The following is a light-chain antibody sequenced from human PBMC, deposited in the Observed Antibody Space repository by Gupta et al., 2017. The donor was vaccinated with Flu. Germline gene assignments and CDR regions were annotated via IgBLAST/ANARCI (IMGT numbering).Light chain of an antibody. CDR3: MQGIYLYT. V-gene: IGKV2-29*03. Sequence: SVTPGQPASISCMSSHSLLQSDGETYLFWYLHKPGQAPQLLIYEASKRFSGVPDRFTGIGSGTNFTLKISRVEAEDVGVFYFMQGIYLYTFGQGTKLEIK. CDR1: HSLLQSDGETY. CDR2: EAS. J-gene: IGKJ2*01.